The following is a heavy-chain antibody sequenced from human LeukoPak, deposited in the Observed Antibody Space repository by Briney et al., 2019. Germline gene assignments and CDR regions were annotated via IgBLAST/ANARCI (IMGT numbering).Heavy chain of an antibody. Sequence: ASVKVSCKASGGTFSSYAISWVRQAPGQGLEWMGGIIPIFGTANYAQKFRGRVTITADESTSTAYMELSSLRSEDTAVYYCARVLVPAAIRNNWFDPWGQGTLVTVSS. V-gene: IGHV1-69*13. D-gene: IGHD2-2*02. CDR3: ARVLVPAAIRNNWFDP. CDR1: GGTFSSYA. J-gene: IGHJ5*02. CDR2: IIPIFGTA.